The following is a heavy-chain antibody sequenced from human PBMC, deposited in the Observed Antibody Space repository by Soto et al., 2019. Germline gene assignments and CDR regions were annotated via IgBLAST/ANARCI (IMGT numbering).Heavy chain of an antibody. D-gene: IGHD3-3*01. J-gene: IGHJ6*02. CDR2: INPSGGST. CDR3: ARAEIHSTIFGVVFNYGMDV. V-gene: IGHV1-46*01. Sequence: ASVKVSCKASGYTFTSYYMHWVRQAPGQGLEWMGIINPSGGSTSYAQKFQGRVTMTRDTSTSTVYMELSSLRSEDTAVYYCARAEIHSTIFGVVFNYGMDVWGQGXTVTVYS. CDR1: GYTFTSYY.